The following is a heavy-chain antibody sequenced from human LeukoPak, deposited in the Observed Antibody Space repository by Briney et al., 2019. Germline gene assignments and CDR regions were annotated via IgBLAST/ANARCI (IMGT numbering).Heavy chain of an antibody. CDR3: ARGGPNTYYDILTGYDYFYYYGMDV. J-gene: IGHJ6*02. Sequence: GGSLRLSCAASGFTFSNYTMNWVRQAPGKGLEWVSSITSSSYIYYADSLKGRFTISRDNANNSLYLQMNSLRAEDTALYYCARGGPNTYYDILTGYDYFYYYGMDVWGQGTTVTVSS. CDR1: GFTFSNYT. D-gene: IGHD3-9*01. V-gene: IGHV3-21*01. CDR2: ITSSSYI.